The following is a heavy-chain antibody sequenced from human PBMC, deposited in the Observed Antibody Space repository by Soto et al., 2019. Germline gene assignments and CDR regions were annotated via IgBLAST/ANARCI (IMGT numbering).Heavy chain of an antibody. J-gene: IGHJ6*02. V-gene: IGHV3-21*01. CDR3: ARGSVANVGDDANYYCYYRWGV. Sequence: GGSLRLSCVASGFTFSSYSMNWVRQAPGKGLEWVSSISSSSSNTYYADSVKGRFTISRDNAKNSLYLQMNSLRGEDTAVYYFARGSVANVGDDANYYCYYRWGVWGQGTTVTVSS. CDR1: GFTFSSYS. D-gene: IGHD2-21*01. CDR2: ISSSSSNT.